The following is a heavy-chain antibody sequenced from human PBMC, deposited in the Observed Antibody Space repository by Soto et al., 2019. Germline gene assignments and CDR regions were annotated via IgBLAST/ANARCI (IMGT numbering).Heavy chain of an antibody. CDR1: GFTFSNAW. CDR3: TTPEYYDFWSGSVLGMDV. D-gene: IGHD3-3*01. J-gene: IGHJ6*02. Sequence: GGSLRLSCAASGFTFSNAWMNWVRQAPGKGLEWVGRIKSKTDGGTTDYAAPVKGRFTISRDDSKNTLYLQMNSLKTEDTAVYYCTTPEYYDFWSGSVLGMDVWGQGTTVTVSS. V-gene: IGHV3-15*07. CDR2: IKSKTDGGTT.